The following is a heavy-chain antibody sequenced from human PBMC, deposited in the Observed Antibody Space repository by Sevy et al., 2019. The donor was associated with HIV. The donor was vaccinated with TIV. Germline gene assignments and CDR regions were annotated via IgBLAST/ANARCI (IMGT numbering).Heavy chain of an antibody. CDR1: GIAFRNAW. J-gene: IGHJ4*02. CDR3: TTEGVYCCDDRCYSGGFDF. V-gene: IGHV3-15*01. Sequence: GGSLRLSCVASGIAFRNAWMNWVRQAPGKGLEWVGRIKTKSDGGTTDYAGPVKGRFTISRDDAKNTLDLQMNSLKTVDTAVYYCTTEGVYCCDDRCYSGGFDFWGQGTLVTVSS. D-gene: IGHD2-15*01. CDR2: IKTKSDGGTT.